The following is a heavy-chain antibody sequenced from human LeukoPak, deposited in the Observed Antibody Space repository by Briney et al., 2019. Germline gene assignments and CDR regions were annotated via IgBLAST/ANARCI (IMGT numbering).Heavy chain of an antibody. D-gene: IGHD3-3*01. Sequence: ASVKVSCKASGYTFTGYYMHWVRQAPGQGLGWMGWINPNSGGTNYAQKFQGRVTMTRDTSISTAYMELSRLRSDDTAVYYCARDTIFGVGAAFDIWGQGTMVTVSS. J-gene: IGHJ3*02. V-gene: IGHV1-2*02. CDR1: GYTFTGYY. CDR2: INPNSGGT. CDR3: ARDTIFGVGAAFDI.